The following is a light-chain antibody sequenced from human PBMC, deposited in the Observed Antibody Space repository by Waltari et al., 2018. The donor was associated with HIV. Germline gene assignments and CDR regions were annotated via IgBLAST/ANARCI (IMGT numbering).Light chain of an antibody. Sequence: QTVVTQEPSLTVSPGGPVTFTCSSSTGALHSGYYPNWFQQKPGQAPRALIYSTNNKHSWTPARFSGFLFGGKAALTLSRAQPEDEAEYFCLLYYGGVWVFGGGTELTVL. CDR3: LLYYGGVWV. CDR1: TGALHSGYY. V-gene: IGLV7-43*01. J-gene: IGLJ3*02. CDR2: STN.